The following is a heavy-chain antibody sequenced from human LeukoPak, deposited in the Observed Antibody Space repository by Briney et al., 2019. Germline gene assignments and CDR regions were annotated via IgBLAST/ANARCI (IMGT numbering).Heavy chain of an antibody. Sequence: GGSLRLSCAGAEFTFSGYTMNWVRQAPGKGLEWVSYISPDSTEIYYADSVKGRFTISRDNAENSLYLQMNSLRAEDTAVYYCASGMRVGPNIWGQGTLVTVSS. V-gene: IGHV3-21*05. J-gene: IGHJ4*02. CDR3: ASGMRVGPNI. CDR1: EFTFSGYT. CDR2: ISPDSTEI. D-gene: IGHD1-26*01.